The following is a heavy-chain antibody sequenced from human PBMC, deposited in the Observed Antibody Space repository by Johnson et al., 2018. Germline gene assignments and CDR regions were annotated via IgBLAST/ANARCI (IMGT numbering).Heavy chain of an antibody. CDR1: GYTFVSYT. Sequence: QVQLVESGAEVKKPGASVKVSCKAAGYTFVSYTIHWVRQAPGQGLEWMGVLNPSDGSTTYPQKFQGRLKVTRDTSTSTVYMDMSSLRSDDTAVYYCVRSPDWNYPTGAYFFDYWGQGTLVTVYS. J-gene: IGHJ4*02. D-gene: IGHD1-7*01. CDR2: LNPSDGST. CDR3: VRSPDWNYPTGAYFFDY. V-gene: IGHV1-46*01.